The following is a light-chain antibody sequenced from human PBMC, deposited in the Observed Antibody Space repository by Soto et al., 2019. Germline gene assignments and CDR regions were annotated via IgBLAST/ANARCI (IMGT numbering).Light chain of an antibody. V-gene: IGKV1-39*01. CDR1: QTINNY. CDR3: QQSSSTPHT. Sequence: DLPMTQSPSSLSASLGDRVTITCRASQTINNYLHWYQQRPGKAPKLLIYSASSLQTGVPPRFSGSGSGTHFTLTISSLQPEDFATYYCQQSSSTPHTFGQGTIVEIK. CDR2: SAS. J-gene: IGKJ2*01.